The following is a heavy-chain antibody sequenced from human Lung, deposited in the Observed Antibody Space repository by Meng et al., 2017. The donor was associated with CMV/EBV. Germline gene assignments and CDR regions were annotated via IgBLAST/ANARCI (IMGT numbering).Heavy chain of an antibody. CDR3: ARDRGAFDI. CDR1: GFTFSYFW. V-gene: IGHV3-7*01. D-gene: IGHD3-10*01. Sequence: GGSXRLSCAASGFTFSYFWMSWVRQAPGKGLEWVANIKQDGSEKYYVDSVEGRFTISRDNAKNSLYLQMNSLRTEDTAVYYCARDRGAFDIWVQGKVVNVSS. CDR2: IKQDGSEK. J-gene: IGHJ3*02.